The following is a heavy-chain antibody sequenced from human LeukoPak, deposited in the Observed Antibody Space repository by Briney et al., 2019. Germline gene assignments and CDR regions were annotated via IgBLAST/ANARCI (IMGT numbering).Heavy chain of an antibody. V-gene: IGHV3-30*01. CDR2: ISYDGSNK. D-gene: IGHD6-6*01. J-gene: IGHJ4*02. CDR1: GFAFSSYA. CDR3: ARDLSSYGSSFDFYFDY. Sequence: PGRSLRLSCAASGFAFSSYAMHWVRQAPGKGLEWVAVISYDGSNKYYADSVKGRFTISRDNSKNTLYLQINSLRAEDTAVYCCARDLSSYGSSFDFYFDYWGQGTLVTVSS.